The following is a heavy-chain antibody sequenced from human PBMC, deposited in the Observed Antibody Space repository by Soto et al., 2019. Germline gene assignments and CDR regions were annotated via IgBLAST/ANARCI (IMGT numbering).Heavy chain of an antibody. V-gene: IGHV5-51*01. CDR2: VYPGDSDR. CDR3: ARGGNQLEY. CDR1: GYTFTSYW. D-gene: IGHD6-25*01. Sequence: GESLKISCKGFGYTFTSYWIAWVRQLPGKGLEWLGSVYPGDSDRRDNPTFQGHVTMSVDKSSNTVYLQWSSLNASDTAMYYCARGGNQLEYWGQGVLVTVSS. J-gene: IGHJ4*02.